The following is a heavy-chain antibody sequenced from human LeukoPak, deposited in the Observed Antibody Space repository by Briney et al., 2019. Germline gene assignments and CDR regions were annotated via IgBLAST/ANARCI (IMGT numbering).Heavy chain of an antibody. J-gene: IGHJ5*02. Sequence: SVKVSCKTSGFTFSTSAVQWVRQARGQGLEWMGGIIPIFGTANYAQKFQGRVTITADESTSTAYMELSSLRSEDTAVYYCANDFWGGYYTRGWFDPWGQGTLVTVSS. D-gene: IGHD3-3*01. CDR1: GFTFSTSA. V-gene: IGHV1-69*13. CDR3: ANDFWGGYYTRGWFDP. CDR2: IIPIFGTA.